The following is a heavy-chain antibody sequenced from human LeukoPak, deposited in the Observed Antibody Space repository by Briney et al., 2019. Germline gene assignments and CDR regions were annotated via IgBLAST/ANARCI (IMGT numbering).Heavy chain of an antibody. CDR2: IYDSGST. J-gene: IGHJ4*02. CDR3: VGGGGWLPDY. CDR1: GGSISSHY. Sequence: SETLSLTCTVSGGSISSHYWNWVRQPPGKGLEWIDYIYDSGSTKYNPYLKSRVTISLDTSKKQFSLKLSSVTAADTAVYYCVGGGGWLPDYWGQGTLVTVSS. V-gene: IGHV4-59*11. D-gene: IGHD5-24*01.